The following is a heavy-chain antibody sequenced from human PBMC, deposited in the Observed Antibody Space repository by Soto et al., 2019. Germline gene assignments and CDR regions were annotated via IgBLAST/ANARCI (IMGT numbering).Heavy chain of an antibody. CDR1: GGSISSYY. CDR2: IYYSGST. Sequence: SETLSLTCTVSGGSISSYYWSWIRQPPGKGLEWIGYIYYSGSTNYNPSLKSRVTISVDTSKNQFSLKLSSVTAADTAVYYCARERPAYCGGDCYSPYYYYYYGMDVWGQGTTVTVSS. CDR3: ARERPAYCGGDCYSPYYYYYYGMDV. D-gene: IGHD2-21*02. V-gene: IGHV4-59*01. J-gene: IGHJ6*02.